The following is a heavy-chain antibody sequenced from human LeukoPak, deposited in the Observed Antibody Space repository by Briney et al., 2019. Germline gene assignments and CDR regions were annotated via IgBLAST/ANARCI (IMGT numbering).Heavy chain of an antibody. CDR2: IYYSGST. Sequence: SETLSLTCTVSGGSISSHYWSWIRQPPGKGLEWIGYIYYSGSTNYNPSLKSRVTISVDTSKNQFSLKLSSVTAADTAVYYCARVRLLYEFDYWGQGTLVTVSS. V-gene: IGHV4-59*11. D-gene: IGHD2-21*02. CDR3: ARVRLLYEFDY. J-gene: IGHJ4*02. CDR1: GGSISSHY.